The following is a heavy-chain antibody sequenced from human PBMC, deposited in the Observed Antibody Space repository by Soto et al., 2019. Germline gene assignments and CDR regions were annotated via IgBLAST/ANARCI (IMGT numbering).Heavy chain of an antibody. CDR1: GCTFTSYN. V-gene: IGHV1-8*01. D-gene: IGHD3-3*01. Sequence: XSVKVSCKASGCTFTSYNIHWVRQAPGQGLECVAGSTSNSGNSDYAQKFQGRLTVTRDTSISTAYMELSSLRSDDTAVYYCVLLGVFDHWGQGTLVTV. J-gene: IGHJ4*02. CDR2: STSNSGNS. CDR3: VLLGVFDH.